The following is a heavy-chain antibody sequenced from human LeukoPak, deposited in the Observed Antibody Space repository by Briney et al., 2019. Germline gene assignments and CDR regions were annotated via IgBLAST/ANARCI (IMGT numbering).Heavy chain of an antibody. Sequence: GGSLRLSRVTSGFSFSTYDMSWVRQAPGKGLEWVSGITANTRGSITYYADSVKGRFTISRDSSKDTLYLQMNSLRAEDTAVYFCARGGYFSFDYWGQGTLVTVSS. CDR2: ITANTRGSIT. CDR3: ARGGYFSFDY. CDR1: GFSFSTYD. V-gene: IGHV3-23*01. J-gene: IGHJ4*02. D-gene: IGHD2/OR15-2a*01.